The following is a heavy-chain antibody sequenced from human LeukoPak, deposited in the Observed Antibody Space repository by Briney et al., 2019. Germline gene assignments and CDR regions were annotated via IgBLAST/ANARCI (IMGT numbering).Heavy chain of an antibody. CDR1: GFTFMNYV. CDR2: IRLGGGLT. V-gene: IGHV3-23*01. CDR3: ARKITMVRGPLIKGYFDL. D-gene: IGHD3-10*01. J-gene: IGHJ2*01. Sequence: GGSLRLSCSGSGFTFMNYVMAWVRQAPGKGLEWVSSIRLGGGLTHSADPVKGRFIISRDMRTLFLQMNTLRPEDTAMYYCARKITMVRGPLIKGYFDLWGRGTLVSVSS.